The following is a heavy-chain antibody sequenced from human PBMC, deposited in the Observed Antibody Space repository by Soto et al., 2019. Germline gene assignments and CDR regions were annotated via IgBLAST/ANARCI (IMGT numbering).Heavy chain of an antibody. CDR2: VCPYNGHT. D-gene: IGHD2-2*01. J-gene: IGHJ6*02. Sequence: VQLVQSAAEVKKPGASVKVSCKASGYSFTSYGISWVRRAPGQVLEWMGWVCPYNGHTQFAQRFQGRVTMTTDTSTKTDNMELRNLRSDDTAHYYCARDLKIVPATQQRLENYGMDVWGQGTTVIVSS. CDR1: GYSFTSYG. CDR3: ARDLKIVPATQQRLENYGMDV. V-gene: IGHV1-18*01.